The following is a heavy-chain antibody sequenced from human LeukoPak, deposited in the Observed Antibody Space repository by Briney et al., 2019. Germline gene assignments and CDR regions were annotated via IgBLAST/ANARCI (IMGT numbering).Heavy chain of an antibody. CDR3: ARFDVGYYYYMDV. Sequence: PGGSLRLSCAAPGFTFDDYGMSWVRQAPGKGLEWVSGINWNGGSTGYADSVKGRFTISRDNAKNSLYLQMNSLRAEDTALYYCARFDVGYYYYMDVWGKGTTVTVSS. V-gene: IGHV3-20*04. D-gene: IGHD1-26*01. CDR1: GFTFDDYG. CDR2: INWNGGST. J-gene: IGHJ6*03.